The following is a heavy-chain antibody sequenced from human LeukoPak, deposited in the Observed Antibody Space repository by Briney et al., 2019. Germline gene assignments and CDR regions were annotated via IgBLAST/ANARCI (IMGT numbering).Heavy chain of an antibody. CDR3: VKSGGYATAIRYFDL. D-gene: IGHD2-21*02. V-gene: IGHV3-9*01. Sequence: PGGSLRLSCAASGFTFSSSAMSWVRQVPGKGLEWVASISWNSGDIVHADSVKGRFTISRDNAKNSLYLQMDSLRTEDTALYYCVKSGGYATAIRYFDLWGRGTLVTVSS. CDR2: ISWNSGDI. CDR1: GFTFSSSA. J-gene: IGHJ2*01.